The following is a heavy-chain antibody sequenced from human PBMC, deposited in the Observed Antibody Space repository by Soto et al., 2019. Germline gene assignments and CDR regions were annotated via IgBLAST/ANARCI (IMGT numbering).Heavy chain of an antibody. D-gene: IGHD2-2*01. Sequence: PSETLSLTCTISGGSISSYYWSWIRQPPGMGLEWIGDIYYSGSTNYNPSLKSRVTISVDTSKNQFSLELSSVTAADTAVYYCARGSTSWRRTNWFDPWGQGTLVTVSS. CDR3: ARGSTSWRRTNWFDP. J-gene: IGHJ5*02. CDR2: IYYSGST. CDR1: GGSISSYY. V-gene: IGHV4-59*01.